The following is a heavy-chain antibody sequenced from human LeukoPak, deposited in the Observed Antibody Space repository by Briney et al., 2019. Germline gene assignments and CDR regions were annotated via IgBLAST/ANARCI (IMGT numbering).Heavy chain of an antibody. D-gene: IGHD6-13*01. CDR1: GCTFSSYS. Sequence: GGSLTLSCAASGCTFSSYSVNWIRQPPGKGLEWVAFIISRRRYIYYAYSVKGRSTISRHNANNSLYLQINSLRAEDTAVYYCARFIAAPYYFDYWGRGTLVTVSS. J-gene: IGHJ4*02. CDR3: ARFIAAPYYFDY. V-gene: IGHV3-21*01. CDR2: IISRRRYI.